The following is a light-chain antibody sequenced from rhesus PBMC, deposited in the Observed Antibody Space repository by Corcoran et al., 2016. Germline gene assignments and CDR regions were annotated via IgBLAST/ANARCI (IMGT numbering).Light chain of an antibody. J-gene: IGKJ4*01. CDR3: QQYNNSPLT. V-gene: IGKV1-66*01. CDR1: QGINNY. Sequence: DIQMTQSPSSLSASVGDRVTITCRASQGINNYLSWYQQKPGKAPKTLIYYASSLETGVPSRFSGSRTGTDYTRTISSLQPEDIATYYCQQYNNSPLTFGGGTKVELK. CDR2: YAS.